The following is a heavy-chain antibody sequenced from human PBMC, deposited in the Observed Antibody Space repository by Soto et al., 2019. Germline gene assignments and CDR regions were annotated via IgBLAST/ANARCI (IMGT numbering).Heavy chain of an antibody. V-gene: IGHV3-20*04. D-gene: IGHD3-10*01. CDR2: INWNGGST. Sequence: GGSLRLSCAASGFTLDDYGMSWVRQAPGKGLEWVSVINWNGGSTGYADSVKGRFTISRDNAKSSLYLQMNSLRAEDTALYYCARVGYYGSGSYSLGYYYYYGMDVWGQGTTVTVSS. J-gene: IGHJ6*02. CDR3: ARVGYYGSGSYSLGYYYYYGMDV. CDR1: GFTLDDYG.